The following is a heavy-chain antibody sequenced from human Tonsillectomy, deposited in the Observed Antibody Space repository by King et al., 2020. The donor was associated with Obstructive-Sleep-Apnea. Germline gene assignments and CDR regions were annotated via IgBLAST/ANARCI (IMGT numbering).Heavy chain of an antibody. CDR3: ARVGTSYGFFDY. Sequence: VQLVESGAEVKKPGSSVKVSCKASGGTFTSYAISWVRQAPGQGLEWMGGIIPIFGTANFAQKFQGRVTITADESTSTAYMGLSSLRSEDTAVYYCARVGTSYGFFDYWGQGTLVTVSS. J-gene: IGHJ4*02. V-gene: IGHV1-69*01. CDR1: GGTFTSYA. CDR2: IIPIFGTA. D-gene: IGHD5-18*01.